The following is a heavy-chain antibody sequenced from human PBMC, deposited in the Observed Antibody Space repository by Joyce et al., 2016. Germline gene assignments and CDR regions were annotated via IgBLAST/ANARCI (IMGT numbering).Heavy chain of an antibody. Sequence: QVQLVESGGGVVQPGRSLRLSCAASGFTFSNYAMHWVRQAPGKGLEWVAVKSLDGSGKYYADSVKGRFTITRDNFKSTLYLQMNSLNTDDTAVYYWAREELPALCTDYWGQGTLVTVSS. V-gene: IGHV3-30*04. CDR2: KSLDGSGK. J-gene: IGHJ4*02. D-gene: IGHD1-7*01. CDR3: AREELPALCTDY. CDR1: GFTFSNYA.